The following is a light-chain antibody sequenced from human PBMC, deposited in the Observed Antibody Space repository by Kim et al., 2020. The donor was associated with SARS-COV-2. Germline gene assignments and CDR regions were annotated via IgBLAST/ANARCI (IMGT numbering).Light chain of an antibody. Sequence: PGARATLSCRASQSVSSSLAWYQQKLGQAPRLLIYEASTRATGIPARFSGSGSGTAFTLTISSLEPEGFAVYYCQQRSNWTLTFGQGTTVDI. CDR1: QSVSSS. CDR3: QQRSNWTLT. CDR2: EAS. V-gene: IGKV3-11*01. J-gene: IGKJ1*01.